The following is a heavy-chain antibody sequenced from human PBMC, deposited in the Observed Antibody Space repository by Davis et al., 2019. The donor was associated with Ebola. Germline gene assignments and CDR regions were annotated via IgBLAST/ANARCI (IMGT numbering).Heavy chain of an antibody. J-gene: IGHJ4*02. CDR3: ARARGSSPDWCYFDY. CDR1: GFTFSSYA. Sequence: GESLKISCAASGFTFSSYAMSWVRQAPGKGLEWVSAISGSGGSTYYADSVKGRFTISRDNAKNSLYLQMNSLRAEDTAVYYCARARGSSPDWCYFDYWGQGTLVTVSS. CDR2: ISGSGGST. D-gene: IGHD6-6*01. V-gene: IGHV3-23*01.